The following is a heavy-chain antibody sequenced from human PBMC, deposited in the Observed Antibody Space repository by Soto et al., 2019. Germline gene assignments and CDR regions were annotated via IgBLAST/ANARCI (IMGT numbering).Heavy chain of an antibody. CDR2: MDPNSGST. Sequence: GASVKVSCKASGYTFTTYDINWVRQAPGQGLEWLGWMDPNSGSTGYAQTFQGRLTLTGDTSTDTAHMELSRLRSEDTAVYYCTTSLELPLGTDVWGQGTTVTVSS. J-gene: IGHJ6*02. CDR3: TTSLELPLGTDV. CDR1: GYTFTTYD. V-gene: IGHV1-8*01. D-gene: IGHD1-7*01.